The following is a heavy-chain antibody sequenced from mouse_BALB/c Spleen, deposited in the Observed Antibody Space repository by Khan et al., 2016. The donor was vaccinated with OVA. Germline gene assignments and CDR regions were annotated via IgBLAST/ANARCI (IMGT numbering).Heavy chain of an antibody. D-gene: IGHD2-14*01. CDR1: GYTFTTYT. J-gene: IGHJ3*01. Sequence: QVQLKQSGAELARPGASVKMSCKASGYTFTTYTMHWVKQRPGQGLEWIGSINPSNGYTNYTQKFKDKSTLTADKSSSTAYMQLSSLTSDYSAVYYCAREGAYYRSDGWFSYWGQGTLVTVSA. CDR3: AREGAYYRSDGWFSY. CDR2: INPSNGYT. V-gene: IGHV1-4*01.